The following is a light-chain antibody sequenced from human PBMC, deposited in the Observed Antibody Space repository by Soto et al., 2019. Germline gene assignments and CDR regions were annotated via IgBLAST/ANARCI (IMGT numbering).Light chain of an antibody. J-gene: IGLJ2*01. V-gene: IGLV8-61*01. CDR1: SGSVSTYYF. Sequence: QAVVTQEPSFSVSPGGTVTLTCGLSSGSVSTYYFPSWYQQTPGQPPRTLIYSTSTRSAGVPDRFSGSVLGNKAALTITGAQADDESDYYCALYMGSGIVVFGGGTKLTVL. CDR2: STS. CDR3: ALYMGSGIVV.